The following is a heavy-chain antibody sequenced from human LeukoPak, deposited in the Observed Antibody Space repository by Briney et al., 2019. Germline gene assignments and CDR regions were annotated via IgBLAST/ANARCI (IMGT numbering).Heavy chain of an antibody. J-gene: IGHJ4*02. Sequence: GGSLRLSCAASGFTFSDSAMHWVRQASGKGLELVGRIRTKRNNYATAYAASVRGRFTISRDDSKNTAFLQMSSLKTEGTAVYYCTGRDDYGDYWGQGIVVTVPS. CDR1: GFTFSDSA. CDR3: TGRDDYGDY. V-gene: IGHV3-73*01. CDR2: IRTKRNNYAT.